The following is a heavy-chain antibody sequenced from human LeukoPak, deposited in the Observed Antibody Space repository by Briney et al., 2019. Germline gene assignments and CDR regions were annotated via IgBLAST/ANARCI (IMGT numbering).Heavy chain of an antibody. V-gene: IGHV1-69*04. D-gene: IGHD5-24*01. CDR3: ARDRIRDGYNPH. Sequence: SVKVSCKASGGTFSSYAFSWERQAPGQGLEWMGRIIPILGIANYAQKFQGRVTITADKSTSTAYMELSSLRSEDTAVYYCARDRIRDGYNPHWGQGTLVTVSS. CDR1: GGTFSSYA. J-gene: IGHJ4*02. CDR2: IIPILGIA.